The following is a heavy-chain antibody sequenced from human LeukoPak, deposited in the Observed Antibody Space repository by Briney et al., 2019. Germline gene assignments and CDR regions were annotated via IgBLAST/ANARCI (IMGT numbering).Heavy chain of an antibody. CDR1: GFTFSSYT. D-gene: IGHD6-19*01. J-gene: IGHJ4*02. CDR2: ISSSSSYI. Sequence: PGGSLRLSCAASGFTFSSYTMNWVRQAPGKGLEWVSSISSSSSYIYYADSVKGRFTISRDNSKNTLYLQMNSLRAEDTAVYYCAKRNRRTIAVDYFDYWGQGTLVTVSS. CDR3: AKRNRRTIAVDYFDY. V-gene: IGHV3-21*01.